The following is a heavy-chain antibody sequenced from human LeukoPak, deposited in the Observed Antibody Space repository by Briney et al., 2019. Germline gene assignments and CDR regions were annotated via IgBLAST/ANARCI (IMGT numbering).Heavy chain of an antibody. J-gene: IGHJ5*01. CDR3: ARSRQASGLFNS. D-gene: IGHD3-10*01. V-gene: IGHV4-30-4*01. Sequence: SETLSLTCTVSGGSISSGDYYWSWIRQPPGKGLEWIGYIYYTGSTYYNPSLKSRFTISVDRPKNQFFLNVTSLTAADTAVYYCARSRQASGLFNSWGQGTLVVVSS. CDR2: IYYTGST. CDR1: GGSISSGDYY.